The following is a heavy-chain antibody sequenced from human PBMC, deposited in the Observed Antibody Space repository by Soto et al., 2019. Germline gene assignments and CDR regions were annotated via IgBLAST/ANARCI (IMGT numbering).Heavy chain of an antibody. J-gene: IGHJ4*02. Sequence: GGSLRLSCAASGFTFSSYSMNWVRQAPGKGLEWVSYISSSSSTIYYADSVKGRFTISRDNAKNSLYLQMNSLRAEDTAVYYCARDPPDSSSWYTWSPSVILPAIDYWGQGTLVTVSS. D-gene: IGHD6-13*01. CDR3: ARDPPDSSSWYTWSPSVILPAIDY. V-gene: IGHV3-48*01. CDR1: GFTFSSYS. CDR2: ISSSSSTI.